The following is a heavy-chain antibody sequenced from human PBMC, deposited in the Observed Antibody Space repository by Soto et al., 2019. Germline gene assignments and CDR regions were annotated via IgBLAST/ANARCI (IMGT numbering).Heavy chain of an antibody. CDR3: AKGSEFSNSYTLDFDF. V-gene: IGHV3-23*01. D-gene: IGHD6-6*01. CDR2: ISGNGGST. J-gene: IGHJ4*02. Sequence: EVQLLESGGGLVQPGESPRLSCAASGFTFSSYAMSWVRQAPGRGLEWVSIISGNGGSTYYAASVKGRFTISRDNTKNTLYLQMDSLTAEDTAVYYCAKGSEFSNSYTLDFDFWGQGALVTVS. CDR1: GFTFSSYA.